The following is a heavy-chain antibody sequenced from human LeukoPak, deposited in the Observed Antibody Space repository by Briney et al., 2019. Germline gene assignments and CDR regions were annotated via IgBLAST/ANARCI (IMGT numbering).Heavy chain of an antibody. CDR3: AKDSGYYDSSDAEYFQH. D-gene: IGHD3-22*01. CDR2: ISSSSTTI. Sequence: GGSLRLSCAASGFTFSTYSMNWVRQAPGKGLEWVSYISSSSTTIYYADSVKGRFTISRDNSKNTLYLQMNSLRAEDTAVYYCAKDSGYYDSSDAEYFQHWGQGTLVTVSS. V-gene: IGHV3-48*01. CDR1: GFTFSTYS. J-gene: IGHJ1*01.